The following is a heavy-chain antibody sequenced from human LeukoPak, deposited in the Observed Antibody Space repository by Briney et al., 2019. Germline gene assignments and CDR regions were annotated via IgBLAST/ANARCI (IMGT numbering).Heavy chain of an antibody. J-gene: IGHJ4*02. CDR3: APGGDIVATMGFDY. CDR2: IYSGGST. D-gene: IGHD5-12*01. CDR1: EFSVGSNC. V-gene: IGHV3-66*01. Sequence: GGSLRLSCAASEFSVGSNCMTWVRQAPGKGLEWVSLIYSGGSTYYADSVKGRFTISRDNSKNTLYLQMNSLRAEDTAVYYCAPGGDIVATMGFDYWGQGTLVTVSS.